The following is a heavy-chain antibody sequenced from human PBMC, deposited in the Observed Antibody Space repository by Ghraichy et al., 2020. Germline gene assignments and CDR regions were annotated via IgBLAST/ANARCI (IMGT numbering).Heavy chain of an antibody. CDR1: GGSISSYY. CDR3: ARHVEASSYYYGMDV. Sequence: SETLSPTCTVSGGSISSYYWSWIRQPPGKGLEWIGYMYYSGSTKYNPSLKSRVTISLDTSKKGFSLELRSVTAADTAIYYCARHVEASSYYYGMDVWGQGTTVTVSS. J-gene: IGHJ6*02. D-gene: IGHD1-1*01. V-gene: IGHV4-59*08. CDR2: MYYSGST.